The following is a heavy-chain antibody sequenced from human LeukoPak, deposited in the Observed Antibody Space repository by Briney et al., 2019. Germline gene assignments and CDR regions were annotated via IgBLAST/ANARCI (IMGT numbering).Heavy chain of an antibody. V-gene: IGHV3-30*02. D-gene: IGHD3-22*01. CDR3: ARAPQSSASSGYYYVGSFGAFDI. J-gene: IGHJ3*02. CDR2: IRYDGSTE. Sequence: GGSLRLSCAASGFTFSNYGMHWVPQAPGKGVEGGAFIRYDGSTEYYADSVRGRFTISRDNSKNTLYLQTNSLRAEDTAVYYCARAPQSSASSGYYYVGSFGAFDIWGQGTMVTVSS. CDR1: GFTFSNYG.